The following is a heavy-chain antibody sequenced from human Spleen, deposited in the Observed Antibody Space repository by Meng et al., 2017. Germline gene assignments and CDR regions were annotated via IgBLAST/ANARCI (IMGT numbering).Heavy chain of an antibody. Sequence: GESLKISCAASGFTFSSYAMSWVRQAPRKGLEWVSGISDSGGSTYYADSVKGRFTTSRDNSKSSLYLQMNGLRAEDTAVYYCAKDRGQLVLSGFDSWGQGTLVTVSS. V-gene: IGHV3-23*01. CDR1: GFTFSSYA. D-gene: IGHD6-13*01. J-gene: IGHJ4*02. CDR2: ISDSGGST. CDR3: AKDRGQLVLSGFDS.